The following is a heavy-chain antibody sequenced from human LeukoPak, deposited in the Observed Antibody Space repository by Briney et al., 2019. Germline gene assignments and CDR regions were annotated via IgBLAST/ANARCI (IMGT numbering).Heavy chain of an antibody. Sequence: SETLSLTCTFAGGSFSPYYWSWIRQSPGRGREWIGYISHNGNTKYSPSLNSRVPISLDTSKTQFSLKLSSVTAADTAVYYCARGGYYYLDVWGKGTTVAVSS. D-gene: IGHD3-16*01. CDR1: GGSFSPYY. CDR3: ARGGYYYLDV. J-gene: IGHJ6*03. V-gene: IGHV4-59*01. CDR2: ISHNGNT.